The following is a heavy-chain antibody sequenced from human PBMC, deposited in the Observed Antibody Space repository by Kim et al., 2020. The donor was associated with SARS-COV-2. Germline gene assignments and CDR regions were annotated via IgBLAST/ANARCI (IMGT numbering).Heavy chain of an antibody. V-gene: IGHV3-21*01. Sequence: ADSVKGRFTISRDNAKNSLYLQMNSLRAEDTAVYYCARANLASGWNELDYWGQGTLVTVSS. D-gene: IGHD6-19*01. CDR3: ARANLASGWNELDY. J-gene: IGHJ4*02.